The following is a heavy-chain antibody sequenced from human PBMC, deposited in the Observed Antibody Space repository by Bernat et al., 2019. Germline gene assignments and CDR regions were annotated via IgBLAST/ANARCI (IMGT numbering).Heavy chain of an antibody. CDR2: ISSSSSYT. CDR3: ARARNIMITFGGVML. Sequence: QVQLVESGGGLVKPGGSLRLSCAASGFTFSDYYMSWIRQAPGKGLEWVSYISSSSSYTNYADSVKGRFTISRDNAKNSLYLQMNSLRAEDMAVYYCARARNIMITFGGVMLWGQGTLVTVSS. J-gene: IGHJ4*02. CDR1: GFTFSDYY. D-gene: IGHD3-16*01. V-gene: IGHV3-11*05.